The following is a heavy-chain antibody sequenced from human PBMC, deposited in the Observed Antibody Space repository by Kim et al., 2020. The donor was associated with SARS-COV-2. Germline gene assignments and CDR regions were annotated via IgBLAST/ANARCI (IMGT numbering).Heavy chain of an antibody. J-gene: IGHJ5*02. Sequence: GGSLRLSCAASAFTFSNYAMSWVRQAPGKGLEWVSSIIDNGGCTYYTDSVKGRFTISRDNSKNTLYLHLSSLRAEDTAVYYCAKESFGSQFDPWGQGTLVTVSS. CDR3: AKESFGSQFDP. D-gene: IGHD3-10*01. CDR2: IIDNGGCT. V-gene: IGHV3-23*01. CDR1: AFTFSNYA.